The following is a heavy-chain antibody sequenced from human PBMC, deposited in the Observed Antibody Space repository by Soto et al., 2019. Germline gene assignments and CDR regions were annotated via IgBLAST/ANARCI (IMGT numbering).Heavy chain of an antibody. CDR2: IIPIFGTA. CDR1: GGTFSSYA. CDR3: AESLSGSYDAFDI. J-gene: IGHJ3*02. Sequence: QVPLVQSGAEVKKPGSSVKVSCKASGGTFSSYAISWVRQAPGQGLEWMGGIIPIFGTANYAQKFQGRVTITADESTSTAYVELSSLRSEDTAVDYCAESLSGSYDAFDIWGQGTMVTVSS. D-gene: IGHD3-22*01. V-gene: IGHV1-69*01.